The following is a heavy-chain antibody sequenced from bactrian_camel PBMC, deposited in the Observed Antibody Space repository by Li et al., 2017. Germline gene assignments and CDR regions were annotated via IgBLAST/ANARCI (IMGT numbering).Heavy chain of an antibody. D-gene: IGHD6*01. V-gene: IGHV3S53*01. CDR2: IYLEGNT. CDR3: AADGPRTVAAVTSLNAQVYNY. Sequence: HVQLVESGGGAVQTGGSLNLSCTASSNEYRTYCMAWFRQVPGKDREGVATIYLEGNTKYADFVKGRFFISRDYTKTNLFLQMNSLKSEDSAMYYCAADGPRTVAAVTSLNAQVYNYWGQGTQVTVS. CDR1: SNEYRTYC. J-gene: IGHJ4*01.